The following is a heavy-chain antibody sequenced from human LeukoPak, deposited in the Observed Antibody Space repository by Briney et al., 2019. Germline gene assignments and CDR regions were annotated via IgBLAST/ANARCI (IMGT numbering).Heavy chain of an antibody. D-gene: IGHD4-17*01. V-gene: IGHV3-66*01. CDR1: GFTFSSYG. J-gene: IGHJ4*02. CDR3: ARETFDYGDSDYFDY. Sequence: GGSLRLSCAASGFTFSSYGMHWVRQAPGKGLEWVSVIYSGGSTYYADSVKGRFTISRDNSKNTLYLQMNSLRAEDTAVYYCARETFDYGDSDYFDYWGQGTLVTVSS. CDR2: IYSGGST.